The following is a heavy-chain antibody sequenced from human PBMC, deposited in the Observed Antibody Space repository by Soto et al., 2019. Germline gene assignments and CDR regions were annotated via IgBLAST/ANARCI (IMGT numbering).Heavy chain of an antibody. CDR3: AKGQTSRGYSAYLYDY. J-gene: IGHJ4*02. CDR2: LSGSGTST. V-gene: IGHV3-23*01. D-gene: IGHD5-12*01. Sequence: GGSLRLSCAASGFTLSSYAMSWVRQAPGKGLEWVSGLSGSGTSTYYADSVKGRFTISRDNSKNTLYLQMNSLRAEDTAVYYCAKGQTSRGYSAYLYDYWGQGTLVTVSS. CDR1: GFTLSSYA.